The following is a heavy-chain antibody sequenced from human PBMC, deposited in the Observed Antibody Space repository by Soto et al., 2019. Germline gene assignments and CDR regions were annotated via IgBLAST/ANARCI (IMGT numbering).Heavy chain of an antibody. D-gene: IGHD5-12*01. J-gene: IGHJ6*02. CDR3: ARVIGGYDYYYYYGMDV. CDR2: IYYRGST. Sequence: SETLSLTCTVSGGSIISYYWSWIRQPPGKGLEWIGYIYYRGSTNYNPSLKSRVTISVATSKNQFSLKLSSVTAADTAVYYCARVIGGYDYYYYYGMDVWGQGTLVTVSS. V-gene: IGHV4-59*01. CDR1: GGSIISYY.